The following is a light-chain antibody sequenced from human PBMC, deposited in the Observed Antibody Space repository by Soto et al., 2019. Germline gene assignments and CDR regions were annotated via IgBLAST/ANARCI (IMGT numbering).Light chain of an antibody. CDR1: DSDVGAYNS. CDR2: KAT. CDR3: CSSAPESTYV. Sequence: QSALAQPASVSGSPGQSITISCTGTDSDVGAYNSVSWYRQHPHKAPQLIIYKATQRPSGVSIRISGATSGNAASLTISGLQADDEADYFCCSSAPESTYVFGTGTKLTVL. J-gene: IGLJ1*01. V-gene: IGLV2-23*01.